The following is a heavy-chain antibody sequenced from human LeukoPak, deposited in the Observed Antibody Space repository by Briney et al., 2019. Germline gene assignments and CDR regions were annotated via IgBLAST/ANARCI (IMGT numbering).Heavy chain of an antibody. D-gene: IGHD3-9*01. CDR2: IYYSGST. CDR1: GGSISSYY. Sequence: KSSETLSLTCTVSGGSISSYYWSWIRQPPGKGLEWIGYIYYSGSTNYNPSLKSRVTISVDTSKNQFSLKLSFVTAADTAVYYCAGAPGFDWLSIRGWFDPWGQGTLVTVSS. V-gene: IGHV4-59*01. J-gene: IGHJ5*02. CDR3: AGAPGFDWLSIRGWFDP.